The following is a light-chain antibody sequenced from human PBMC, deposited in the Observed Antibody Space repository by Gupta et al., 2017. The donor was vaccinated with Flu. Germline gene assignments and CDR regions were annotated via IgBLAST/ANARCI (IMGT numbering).Light chain of an antibody. V-gene: IGKV1-39*01. CDR2: AAS. CDR1: QSISSY. Sequence: DIQMTQSPSSLSASVGDRVTITFRASQSISSYLNWYQQKPRKAPKLLIYAASRWQSGVPSRFSGSGYGKHLALTSSSRQQEDFASYYYHQSDSNPQWTFGQGTKVEIK. J-gene: IGKJ1*01. CDR3: HQSDSNPQWT.